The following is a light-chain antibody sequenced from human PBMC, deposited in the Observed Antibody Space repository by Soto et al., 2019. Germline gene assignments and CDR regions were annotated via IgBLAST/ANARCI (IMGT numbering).Light chain of an antibody. CDR3: QQRSNWPPVT. CDR2: DAS. J-gene: IGKJ4*01. V-gene: IGKV3-11*01. Sequence: EIVLTQSPATLSLSLGDRATLSCRASQSISSYLAWYQQKPGQAPRLLIYDASNMHTGIPARFSGSGSGTDFTLTISSLEPEDFAVYYCQQRSNWPPVTFGGGTKVEIK. CDR1: QSISSY.